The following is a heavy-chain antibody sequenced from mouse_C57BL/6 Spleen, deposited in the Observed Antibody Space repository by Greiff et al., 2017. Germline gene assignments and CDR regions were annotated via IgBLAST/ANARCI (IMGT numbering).Heavy chain of an antibody. CDR1: GFTFSDYY. CDR3: ARNYDYPYGYFDV. CDR2: INYDGSST. V-gene: IGHV5-16*01. Sequence: EVQLVESEGGLVQPGSSMKLSCTASGFTFSDYYMAWVRQVPEKGLEWVANINYDGSSTYYLDSLKSRFIISRDNAKNILYLQMSSLKSEDTATYYCARNYDYPYGYFDVWGTGTTVTVSS. J-gene: IGHJ1*03. D-gene: IGHD2-4*01.